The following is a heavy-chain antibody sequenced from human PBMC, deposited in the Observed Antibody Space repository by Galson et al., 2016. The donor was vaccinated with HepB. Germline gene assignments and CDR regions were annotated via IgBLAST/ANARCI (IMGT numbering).Heavy chain of an antibody. CDR2: INVYNGNT. CDR3: ARDSPDILTGYHPDY. Sequence: SCKASGYTFSNYGISWVRQAPGQGLEWMAWINVYNGNTFYARGLQGRVTVTTDTSTKIAYMAVRSLRSDDTAVYFCARDSPDILTGYHPDYWGQGTLVTVSS. CDR1: GYTFSNYG. D-gene: IGHD3-9*01. V-gene: IGHV1-18*01. J-gene: IGHJ4*02.